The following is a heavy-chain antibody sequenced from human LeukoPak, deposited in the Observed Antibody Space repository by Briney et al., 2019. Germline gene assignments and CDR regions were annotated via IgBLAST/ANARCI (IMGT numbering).Heavy chain of an antibody. V-gene: IGHV3-48*01. CDR3: AVATRSFLPDYC. J-gene: IGHJ4*01. Sequence: GGSLRLSCAASGFTFSTYDMNWVRQAPGKGLEWVSYISSSSSSIYYADSVKGRFTISRDNAKKSLYLQMNRLRAEDTALYYCAVATRSFLPDYCWGQGTLVTVSS. CDR2: ISSSSSSI. CDR1: GFTFSTYD. D-gene: IGHD5-12*01.